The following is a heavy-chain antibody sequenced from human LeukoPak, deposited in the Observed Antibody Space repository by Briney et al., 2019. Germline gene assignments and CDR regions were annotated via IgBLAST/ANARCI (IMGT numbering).Heavy chain of an antibody. Sequence: GGSLRLSCAASGFTFSSYGMHWVRQAPGKGLEWVSYIGNSGSTMYYADSVKGRFTISRDNAENSLYLQMNSLRAEDTAVYYCAREKIRSGSYELDYWGQGTLVTVSS. D-gene: IGHD3-10*01. CDR3: AREKIRSGSYELDY. V-gene: IGHV3-48*04. J-gene: IGHJ4*02. CDR1: GFTFSSYG. CDR2: IGNSGSTM.